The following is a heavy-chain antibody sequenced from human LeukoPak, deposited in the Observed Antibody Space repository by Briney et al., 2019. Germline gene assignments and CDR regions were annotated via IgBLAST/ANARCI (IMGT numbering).Heavy chain of an antibody. Sequence: ASVKVSCKASGYTFTGYYMHWVRQAPGQGLEWMGWINANSGGTNYAQKFQGRVTMTRDTSISTAYMELSRLRSDDTAVYYCASAYDILTGYLYGMDVWGQGTTVTVSS. J-gene: IGHJ6*02. CDR2: INANSGGT. D-gene: IGHD3-9*01. CDR3: ASAYDILTGYLYGMDV. CDR1: GYTFTGYY. V-gene: IGHV1-2*02.